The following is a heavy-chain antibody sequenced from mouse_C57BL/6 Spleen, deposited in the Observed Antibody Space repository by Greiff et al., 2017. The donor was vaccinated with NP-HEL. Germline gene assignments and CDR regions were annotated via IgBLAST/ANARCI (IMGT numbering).Heavy chain of an antibody. CDR3: AIQIYGNNWFAY. CDR1: GYTFTSYW. Sequence: VQLQQSGAELVKPGASVKMSCKASGYTFTSYWITWVKQRPGQGLEWIGDIYPGSGSTNYNEKFKSKATLTVDTSSSTAYMQLSSLTSGDSAVYYFAIQIYGNNWFAYWGQGTLVTVSA. V-gene: IGHV1-55*01. J-gene: IGHJ3*01. D-gene: IGHD2-1*01. CDR2: IYPGSGST.